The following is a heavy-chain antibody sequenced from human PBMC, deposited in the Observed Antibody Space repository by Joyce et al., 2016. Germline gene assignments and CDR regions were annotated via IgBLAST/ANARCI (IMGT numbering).Heavy chain of an antibody. CDR3: AREEKKYDILTGYTDTFDT. J-gene: IGHJ3*02. Sequence: EVQLVQSGAEVKKPGESLKISCKGFGYSFTSYWIGWVRQMPGKGLEWMGFIYPGDSETRYSPSYQGQGTISADKSISTTYLQWSSLKASDTAMYYCAREEKKYDILTGYTDTFDTWGQGTMVTVSS. CDR1: GYSFTSYW. CDR2: IYPGDSET. V-gene: IGHV5-51*01. D-gene: IGHD3-9*01.